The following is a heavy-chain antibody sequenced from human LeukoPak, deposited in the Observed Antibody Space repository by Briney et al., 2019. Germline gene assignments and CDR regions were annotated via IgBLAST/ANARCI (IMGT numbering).Heavy chain of an antibody. CDR1: GFSFDEFA. V-gene: IGHV3-43*02. CDR3: VKYLATVVVEDATLPDY. D-gene: IGHD2-15*01. CDR2: ISGDGGST. J-gene: IGHJ4*02. Sequence: GGSLRLSWAASGFSFDEFAMRWVRQAPGKGLEWVSPISGDGGSTYYADSVKGRFTISRDNSKNSLYLQMNSLRTEHTALYYCVKYLATVVVEDATLPDYWGQGTLVTVSS.